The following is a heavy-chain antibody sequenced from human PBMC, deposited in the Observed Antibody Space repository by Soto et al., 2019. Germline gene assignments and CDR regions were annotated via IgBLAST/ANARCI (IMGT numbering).Heavy chain of an antibody. CDR2: ISGSGGST. D-gene: IGHD6-13*01. CDR1: GFTFSSYA. J-gene: IGHJ4*02. CDR3: AKSTAAGKYYFDY. V-gene: IGHV3-23*01. Sequence: HPGGSLRLSCAASGFTFSSYAMSWVRQAPGKGLEWVSAISGSGGSTYYADSVKGRFTISRDNSKNTLYLQMNSLRAEDTAVYYCAKSTAAGKYYFDYWGQGTLVTVSS.